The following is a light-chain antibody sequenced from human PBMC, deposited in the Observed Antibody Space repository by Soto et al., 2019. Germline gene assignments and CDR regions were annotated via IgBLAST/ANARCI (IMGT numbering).Light chain of an antibody. V-gene: IGKV3D-15*01. CDR2: YAA. J-gene: IGKJ5*01. Sequence: EFVMTQSPATLSLSPGESATLSCRASQSVSSNLAWYPQKPGHAPRLLNYAATRATSGLAGRIGSTACGTFIPPTINIQSEDYFADYYQQVRTRCSLAFGRGTGLEIK. CDR1: QSVSSN. CDR3: QQVRTRCSLA.